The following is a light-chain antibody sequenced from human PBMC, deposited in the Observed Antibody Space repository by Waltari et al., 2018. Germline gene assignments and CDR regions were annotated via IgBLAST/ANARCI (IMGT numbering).Light chain of an antibody. J-gene: IGKJ4*01. CDR3: QQYKTFPLT. CDR2: GAS. Sequence: DIQMTQSPSSLAASVGDRVTITCRASQGISKFLAWFRQKPGKAPASLIYGASSLQSGVPSRFSGSGSGTDFTLTISSLQPEEFASYYCQQYKTFPLTFGGGTKVEIK. V-gene: IGKV1-16*01. CDR1: QGISKF.